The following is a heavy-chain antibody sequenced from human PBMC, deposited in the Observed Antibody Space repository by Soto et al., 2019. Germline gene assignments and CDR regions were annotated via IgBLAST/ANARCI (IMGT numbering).Heavy chain of an antibody. Sequence: SATLSLTCTVSGGSISSYYWSWIRQPPGKGLEWIGYIYYSGSTNYNPSLKSRVTISVDTSKNQFSLKLSSVTAADTAVYYCARATRGTKKGGFDYWGQGTLVTVSS. CDR1: GGSISSYY. CDR2: IYYSGST. CDR3: ARATRGTKKGGFDY. D-gene: IGHD2-2*01. J-gene: IGHJ4*02. V-gene: IGHV4-59*01.